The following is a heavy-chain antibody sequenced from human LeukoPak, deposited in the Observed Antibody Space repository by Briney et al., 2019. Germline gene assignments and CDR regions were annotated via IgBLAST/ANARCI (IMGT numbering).Heavy chain of an antibody. J-gene: IGHJ4*02. V-gene: IGHV4-30-4*07. Sequence: NPSETLSLTCTVSDDSITSGGYSWSWIRQPPGKGLEWIGYIYDSGSTYYNPSLKSRVTMSVDMSKNQFSLKLSSVTAADTALYYCARDRGIMLTFGGVVAKGAHYWGQGTLVTVSS. CDR3: ARDRGIMLTFGGVVAKGAHY. D-gene: IGHD3-16*02. CDR1: DDSITSGGYS. CDR2: IYDSGST.